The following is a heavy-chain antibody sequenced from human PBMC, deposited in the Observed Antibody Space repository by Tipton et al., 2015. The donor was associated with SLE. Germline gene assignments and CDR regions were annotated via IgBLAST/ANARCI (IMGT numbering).Heavy chain of an antibody. V-gene: IGHV4-30-4*01. Sequence: TLSLTCTVSGGSISSGDYYWSWIRQPPGKGLEWIGYIYYSGSTYYNPSLKSRVTISVDTSKNQFSLKLSSVTAADTAVYYCARDWQDDSSDSIGNPAFDIWAQGTMVTVSS. D-gene: IGHD3-22*01. CDR1: GGSISSGDYY. CDR3: ARDWQDDSSDSIGNPAFDI. J-gene: IGHJ3*02. CDR2: IYYSGST.